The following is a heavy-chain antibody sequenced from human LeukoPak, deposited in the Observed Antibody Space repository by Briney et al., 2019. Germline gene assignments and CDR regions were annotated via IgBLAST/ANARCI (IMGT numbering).Heavy chain of an antibody. D-gene: IGHD4-17*01. J-gene: IGHJ4*02. CDR1: GFPFSSYE. CDR3: ARDSVGDLLDY. V-gene: IGHV3-48*03. CDR2: IDSSGITI. Sequence: GGSLRLTCAGSGFPFSSYEMNWLRQAPGKGLEWVSHIDSSGITIYYGDSVKGRFTISRDNAKNSIYLQMDSLRVEDTAIYYCARDSVGDLLDYWGQGTPVTVSS.